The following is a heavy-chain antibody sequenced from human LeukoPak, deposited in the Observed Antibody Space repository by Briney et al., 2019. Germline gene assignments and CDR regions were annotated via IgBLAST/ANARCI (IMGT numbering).Heavy chain of an antibody. D-gene: IGHD3-10*01. V-gene: IGHV1-2*02. Sequence: GASVKVSCKASGYTFTGYYVHWVRQAPGQGLEWMGWINPNSGGTNYAQRFQGRVTMTRDTSISTAYMELSSLRSEDTAVYYCARGLGDFVDYWGQGTLVTVSS. J-gene: IGHJ4*02. CDR2: INPNSGGT. CDR1: GYTFTGYY. CDR3: ARGLGDFVDY.